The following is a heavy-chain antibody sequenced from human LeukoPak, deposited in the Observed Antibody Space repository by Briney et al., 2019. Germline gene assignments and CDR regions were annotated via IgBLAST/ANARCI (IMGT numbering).Heavy chain of an antibody. D-gene: IGHD2-2*01. CDR3: ARVYQLLPNEPFDY. J-gene: IGHJ4*02. CDR2: IYYSGST. Sequence: SETLSLTCTVSGGSISSGDYYWSWIRQPPGKGLEWIGYIYYSGSTYYNPSLKSRVTISVDTSKNQFSLKLSSVTAADTAVYYCARVYQLLPNEPFDYWGQGTLVTVSS. CDR1: GGSISSGDYY. V-gene: IGHV4-30-4*08.